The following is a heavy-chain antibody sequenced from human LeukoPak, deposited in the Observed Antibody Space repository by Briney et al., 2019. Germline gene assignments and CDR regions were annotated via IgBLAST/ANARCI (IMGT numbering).Heavy chain of an antibody. Sequence: GGSLRLSCAASGFTFSSYWMSWVRQAPGKGLEWVANIKQDGSEKYYVDSVKGRLTISRDNAKNSLFLQMNSLRAEDTAVYYCARDSAACRGCAFDLWGQGTVVTVSS. J-gene: IGHJ3*01. V-gene: IGHV3-7*01. CDR3: ARDSAACRGCAFDL. CDR2: IKQDGSEK. D-gene: IGHD3-10*01. CDR1: GFTFSSYW.